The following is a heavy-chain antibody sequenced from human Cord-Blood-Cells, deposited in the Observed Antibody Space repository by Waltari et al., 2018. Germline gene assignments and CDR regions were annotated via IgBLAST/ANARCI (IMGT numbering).Heavy chain of an antibody. V-gene: IGHV1-2*06. CDR3: ARSYGAAGTCFQH. J-gene: IGHJ1*01. D-gene: IGHD6-13*01. CDR2: INPNSGGT. CDR1: GYTFTGYY. Sequence: QVQLVQSGAEVKKPGASVKVSCKASGYTFTGYYMPWVRPAPGQGLEWMGRINPNSGGTNYAQKFQGRVTMTRDTSISTAYMELSRLRSDDTAVYYCARSYGAAGTCFQHWGQGTLVTVSS.